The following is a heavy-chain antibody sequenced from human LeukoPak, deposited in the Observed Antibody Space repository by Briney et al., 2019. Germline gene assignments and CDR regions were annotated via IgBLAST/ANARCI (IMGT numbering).Heavy chain of an antibody. D-gene: IGHD3-9*01. Sequence: GGSLRLSCAASGFTFSSMNWVRQAPGKGLEWVSYINSSGIIIYYADSVKGRFTISRDNAKNTLYLQMNSLRAEDTAVYYCAKTAYYDILTGYYDDYWGQGTLVTVSS. CDR3: AKTAYYDILTGYYDDY. V-gene: IGHV3-48*04. CDR2: INSSGIII. CDR1: GFTFSS. J-gene: IGHJ4*02.